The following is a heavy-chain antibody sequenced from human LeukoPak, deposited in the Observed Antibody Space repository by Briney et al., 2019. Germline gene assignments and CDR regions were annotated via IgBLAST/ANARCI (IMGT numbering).Heavy chain of an antibody. Sequence: PGGSLRLSCTPSGFTFSSYAMSWVRQAPGKGLEWVSAISSSGDSTFYADSVKGRFTISRDNSKNTLYLQMNSLRAEDTAVYYCAKDLKYCSGGSCHTGLPSPDYWGQGTLVTVSS. CDR2: ISSSGDST. CDR3: AKDLKYCSGGSCHTGLPSPDY. CDR1: GFTFSSYA. D-gene: IGHD2-15*01. J-gene: IGHJ4*02. V-gene: IGHV3-23*01.